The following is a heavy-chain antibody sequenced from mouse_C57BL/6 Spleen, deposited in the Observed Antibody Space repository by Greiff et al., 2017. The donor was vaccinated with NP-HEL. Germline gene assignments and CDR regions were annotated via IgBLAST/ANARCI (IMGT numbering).Heavy chain of an antibody. CDR2: IHPNSGST. J-gene: IGHJ2*01. V-gene: IGHV1-64*01. CDR1: GYTFTSYW. D-gene: IGHD1-2*01. Sequence: QVQLQQPGAELVKPGASVKLSCKASGYTFTSYWMHWVKQRPGQGLEWIGMIHPNSGSTNYNEKFKSKATLTVDTSSSTAYMQLSSLTSEDSAVYYCAIITTVPLDYWGQGTTLTVSS. CDR3: AIITTVPLDY.